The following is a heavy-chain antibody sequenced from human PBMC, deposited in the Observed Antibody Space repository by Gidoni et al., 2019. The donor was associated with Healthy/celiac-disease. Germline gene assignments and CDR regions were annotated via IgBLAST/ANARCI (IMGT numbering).Heavy chain of an antibody. CDR3: ARSLVGPAALYYFDY. J-gene: IGHJ4*02. D-gene: IGHD2-2*01. V-gene: IGHV1-69*06. CDR1: GGTFSSYA. Sequence: QVQQVRSGAEVKKPGSSVKVSCKASGGTFSSYAISWVRQAPGQGLEWMGGIIPIFGTANYAQKFQGRVTITADKSTSTAYMELSSLRSEDTAVYYCARSLVGPAALYYFDYWGQGTLVTVSS. CDR2: IIPIFGTA.